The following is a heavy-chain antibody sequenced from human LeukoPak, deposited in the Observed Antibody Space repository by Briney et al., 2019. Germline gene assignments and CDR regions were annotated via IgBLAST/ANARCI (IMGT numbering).Heavy chain of an antibody. V-gene: IGHV3-66*01. D-gene: IGHD3-10*01. CDR1: GFSVSNNY. J-gene: IGHJ4*02. CDR3: ARESGFGELFPFAFDY. Sequence: GGSLRLSCAASGFSVSNNYTSWVRQAPGRGLEWVSVMYSGGNTDYADSVKGRFTISRDNSRDTLYLQMNSLRVEDTAVYFCARESGFGELFPFAFDYWGQGALVTVAS. CDR2: MYSGGNT.